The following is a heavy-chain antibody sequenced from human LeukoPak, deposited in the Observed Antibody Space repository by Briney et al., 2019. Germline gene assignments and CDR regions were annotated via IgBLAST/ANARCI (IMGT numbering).Heavy chain of an antibody. V-gene: IGHV1-69*04. Sequence: ASVKVSCKASGGTFSSYAISWVRQAPGQGLEWMGRIIPILGIANYAQKFQGRVTITADKSTSTAYMERSRLRSEDTAVYYCARGHYYDSSGYYSPPPYNWFDLWGQGTLVTVSS. CDR3: ARGHYYDSSGYYSPPPYNWFDL. CDR2: IIPILGIA. CDR1: GGTFSSYA. D-gene: IGHD3-22*01. J-gene: IGHJ5*02.